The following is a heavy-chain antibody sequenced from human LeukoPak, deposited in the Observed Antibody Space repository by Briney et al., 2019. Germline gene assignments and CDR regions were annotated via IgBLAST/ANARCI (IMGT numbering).Heavy chain of an antibody. CDR2: IYYSGST. CDR3: ARVLARVGWCGP. V-gene: IGHV4-59*01. J-gene: IGHJ5*02. CDR1: GGSISSYY. D-gene: IGHD6-6*01. Sequence: SETLSLTCTVSGGSISSYYWSWIRQPPGKGLEWIGYIYYSGSTNYNPSLKSRVTISVDTSKNQLPLKLSSVTAADTAVYYCARVLARVGWCGPWAGGPRVTVSS.